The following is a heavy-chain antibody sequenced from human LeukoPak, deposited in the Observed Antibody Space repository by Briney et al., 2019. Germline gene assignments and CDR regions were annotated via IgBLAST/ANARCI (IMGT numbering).Heavy chain of an antibody. CDR2: ITVNGGST. CDR3: AKDRTTYYGDCRNSFDM. J-gene: IGHJ3*02. Sequence: WGTLRLSCAASGFTINSYFMTWVRQAPGKGLEWISSITVNGGSTYIADSVKGRFSISRASAKNTLYLQIDSLRADDTAVYCCAKDRTTYYGDCRNSFDMWGQGTLVTVSS. D-gene: IGHD4-17*01. CDR1: GFTINSYF. V-gene: IGHV3-23*01.